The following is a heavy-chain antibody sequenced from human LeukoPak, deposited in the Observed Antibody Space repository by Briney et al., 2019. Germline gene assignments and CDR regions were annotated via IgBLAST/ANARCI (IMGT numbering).Heavy chain of an antibody. V-gene: IGHV3-21*01. J-gene: IGHJ5*02. CDR2: ISSSSSYI. Sequence: PGGSLRLSCAASGFTFSSYSMNWVRQAPGKGLEWVSSISSSSSYIYYADSVKGRFTISRDNAKNSLYLQMNSLRAEDTAVYYCATPSDGYTPYPMGSWGQGTLVTVSS. CDR1: GFTFSSYS. CDR3: ATPSDGYTPYPMGS. D-gene: IGHD5-24*01.